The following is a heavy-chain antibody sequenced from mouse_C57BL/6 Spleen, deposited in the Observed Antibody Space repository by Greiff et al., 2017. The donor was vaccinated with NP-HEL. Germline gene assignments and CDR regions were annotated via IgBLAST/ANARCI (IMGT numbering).Heavy chain of an antibody. J-gene: IGHJ4*01. V-gene: IGHV5-4*01. CDR3: ARDRGNYKDYYAMDY. CDR2: ISDGGSYT. CDR1: GFTFSSYA. D-gene: IGHD2-1*01. Sequence: EVKLMESGGGLVKPGGSLKLSCAASGFTFSSYAMSWVRQTPEKRLEWVATISDGGSYTYYPDNVKGRFTISRDNAKNNLYLQMSHLKSEDTAMYYCARDRGNYKDYYAMDYWGQGTSVTVSS.